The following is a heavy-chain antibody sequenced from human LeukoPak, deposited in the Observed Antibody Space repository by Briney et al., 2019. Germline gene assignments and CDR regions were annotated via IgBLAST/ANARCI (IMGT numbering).Heavy chain of an antibody. CDR3: ATERLYCSGGSCYPFFDY. J-gene: IGHJ4*02. Sequence: ASVKVSCKVSGYTLTELSMHWVRQAPGKGLEWTGGFDPEDGETIYAQKFQGRVTITEDTSTDTAYMELSSLRSEDTAVYYCATERLYCSGGSCYPFFDYWGQGTLVTVSS. CDR1: GYTLTELS. V-gene: IGHV1-24*01. D-gene: IGHD2-15*01. CDR2: FDPEDGET.